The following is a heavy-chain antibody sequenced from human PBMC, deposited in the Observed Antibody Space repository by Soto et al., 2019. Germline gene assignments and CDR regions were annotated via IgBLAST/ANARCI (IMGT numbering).Heavy chain of an antibody. D-gene: IGHD6-19*01. CDR2: IKQDGSEK. J-gene: IGHJ5*02. V-gene: IGHV3-7*01. CDR3: AREEADSSADLIDP. Sequence: EVQLVESGGGLVQPGGSLRLSCAASGFTFSSYWMSWVRQAPGKGLEWVANIKQDGSEKYYVDSVKGRFTISRDNAKNSLYLQMNSLRAEEAAVYYCAREEADSSADLIDPWGQGTLVTVSS. CDR1: GFTFSSYW.